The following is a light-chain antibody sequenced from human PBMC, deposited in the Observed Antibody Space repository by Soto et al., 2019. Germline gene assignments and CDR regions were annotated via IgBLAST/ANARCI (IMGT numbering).Light chain of an antibody. J-gene: IGKJ1*01. Sequence: DIQMTQSPSSLSASVGDRVLISCRPSQNISKYLNWYQQKPGQAPKLLIYAASTLHTGVPSRFSGIGSGTEFTLSVSSLQPEDFATYFCQQSFITPRTFGQGTKVDMK. CDR1: QNISKY. CDR2: AAS. V-gene: IGKV1-39*01. CDR3: QQSFITPRT.